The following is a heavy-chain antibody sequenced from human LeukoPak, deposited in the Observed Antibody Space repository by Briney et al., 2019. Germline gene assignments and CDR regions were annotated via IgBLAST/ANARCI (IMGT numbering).Heavy chain of an antibody. J-gene: IGHJ4*02. CDR1: GYTFTSYG. CDR3: ARAVPLWFGELLGYYFDY. Sequence: GASVKVSCKASGYTFTSYGISWVRQAPGQGLEWMGWISAYNGNTNYAQKLQGGVTMTTDTSTSTAYMELRSLRSDDTAVYYCARAVPLWFGELLGYYFDYWGQGTLVTVSS. V-gene: IGHV1-18*01. CDR2: ISAYNGNT. D-gene: IGHD3-10*01.